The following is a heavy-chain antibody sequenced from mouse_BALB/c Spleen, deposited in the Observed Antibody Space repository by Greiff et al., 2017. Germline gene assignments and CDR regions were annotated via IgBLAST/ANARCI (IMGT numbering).Heavy chain of an antibody. CDR2: IYPGSGST. D-gene: IGHD1-1*01. V-gene: IGHV1S22*01. J-gene: IGHJ3*01. Sequence: LKQPGSELVRPGASVKLSCKASGYTFTSYWMHWVRQRPGQGLEWIGNIYPGSGSTNYDEKFKSKATLTVDTSSSTAYMQLSSLTAEDTEVYDSKRGEILRSWFAYWGEGTLVTVSA. CDR3: KRGEILRSWFAY. CDR1: GYTFTSYW.